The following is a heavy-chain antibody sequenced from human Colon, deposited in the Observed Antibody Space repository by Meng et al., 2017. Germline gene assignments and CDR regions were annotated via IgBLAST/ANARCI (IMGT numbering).Heavy chain of an antibody. CDR2: IKQDENEK. J-gene: IGHJ4*02. Sequence: VLVGGSWGGLVQPGGSLRLSCTGSGFSFSSYVMNWVRQAPGKGLEWVANIKQDENEKNYVDSVKGRFTISRDSATNSLHLQMDDLKIEDTAVYYCANEGLPGVFFYWGQGTLVTVSS. V-gene: IGHV3-7*01. D-gene: IGHD3-10*01. CDR1: GFSFSSYV. CDR3: ANEGLPGVFFY.